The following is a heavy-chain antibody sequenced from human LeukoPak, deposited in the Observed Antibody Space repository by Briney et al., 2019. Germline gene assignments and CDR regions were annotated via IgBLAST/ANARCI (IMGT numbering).Heavy chain of an antibody. V-gene: IGHV3-7*01. CDR2: IKTDGSEK. D-gene: IGHD3-22*01. CDR3: ATYSSLNRREFQY. J-gene: IGHJ1*01. CDR1: GFTFNSYW. Sequence: GGSLRLSCAASGFTFNSYWMGWVRQAPGKGLQWVANIKTDGSEKYYVDSVKGRFTISRDNAKNSLYLQMNSLRAEDTAVYYCATYSSLNRREFQYXGQGTLLTVSS.